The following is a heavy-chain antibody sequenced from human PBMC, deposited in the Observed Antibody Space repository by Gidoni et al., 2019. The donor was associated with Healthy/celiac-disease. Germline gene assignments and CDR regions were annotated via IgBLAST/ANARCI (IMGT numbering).Heavy chain of an antibody. CDR1: GYTFTSYA. J-gene: IGHJ6*03. CDR3: ARVGITIFGVGDYYYYMDV. Sequence: QVQLVQSGAEVKKPGASVKVSCKASGYTFTSYAMHWVRQAPGQRLEWMGWINAGNGNTKYSQKFQGRVTITRDTSASTAYMELSSLRSEDTAVYYCARVGITIFGVGDYYYYMDVWGKGTTVTVSS. V-gene: IGHV1-3*01. CDR2: INAGNGNT. D-gene: IGHD3-3*01.